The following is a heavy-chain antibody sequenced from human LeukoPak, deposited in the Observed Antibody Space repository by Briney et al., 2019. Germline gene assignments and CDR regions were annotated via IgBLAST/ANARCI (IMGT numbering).Heavy chain of an antibody. Sequence: SVKVSCKASGGTFSSYAISWVRQAPGQGLEWMGGIIPIFGTANYVQEFQGRVTITADESTSTAYMELSSLRSEDTAVYYCARGAAAGKGPLAHYYYGMDVWGQGTTVTVSS. J-gene: IGHJ6*02. CDR2: IIPIFGTA. CDR1: GGTFSSYA. V-gene: IGHV1-69*13. CDR3: ARGAAAGKGPLAHYYYGMDV. D-gene: IGHD6-13*01.